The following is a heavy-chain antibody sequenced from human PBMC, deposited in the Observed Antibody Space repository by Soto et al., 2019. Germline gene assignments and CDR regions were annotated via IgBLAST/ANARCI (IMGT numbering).Heavy chain of an antibody. D-gene: IGHD3-3*01. CDR3: ARDIVSRSYYDFWSGYSSFDY. Sequence: GASVKVSCKASGYTFTSYGISWVRQAPGQGLEWMGWISAYNGNTNYAQKLQGRVTMTTDTSTSTAYMELRSLRSDDTAVYYCARDIVSRSYYDFWSGYSSFDYWGQGTLVTVSS. CDR2: ISAYNGNT. V-gene: IGHV1-18*01. CDR1: GYTFTSYG. J-gene: IGHJ4*02.